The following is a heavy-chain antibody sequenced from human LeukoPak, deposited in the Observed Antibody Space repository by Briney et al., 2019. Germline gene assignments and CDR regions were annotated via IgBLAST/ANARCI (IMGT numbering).Heavy chain of an antibody. Sequence: GASVRVSCKASGGTFSSYAISWVRQAPGQGLEWMGGIIPIFGTANYAQKFQGRVTITADESTSTAYMELSSLRSEDTAVYYCARGMVRGQNYYYYYYMDVWGKGTTVTISS. CDR2: IIPIFGTA. CDR3: ARGMVRGQNYYYYYYMDV. J-gene: IGHJ6*03. V-gene: IGHV1-69*13. D-gene: IGHD3-10*01. CDR1: GGTFSSYA.